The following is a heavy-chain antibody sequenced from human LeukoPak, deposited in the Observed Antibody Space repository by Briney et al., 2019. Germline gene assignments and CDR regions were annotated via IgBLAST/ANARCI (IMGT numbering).Heavy chain of an antibody. CDR2: INPYSGDT. D-gene: IGHD3-22*01. Sequence: GASVKVPCKASGYTFTGYYIHWVRQAPGQGLEWMGWINPYSGDTAYAQKFQGRATMTRDTSINTAYMELNRLKFDDTAVYYCARGTMNLDSWGQGTLVTVSS. J-gene: IGHJ4*02. V-gene: IGHV1-2*02. CDR3: ARGTMNLDS. CDR1: GYTFTGYY.